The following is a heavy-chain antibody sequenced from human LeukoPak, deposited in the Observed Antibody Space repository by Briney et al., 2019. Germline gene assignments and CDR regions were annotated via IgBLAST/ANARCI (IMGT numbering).Heavy chain of an antibody. V-gene: IGHV1-69*05. D-gene: IGHD4/OR15-4a*01. Sequence: SVKVSCKASGGTFSSYAISWVRQAPGQGLELMGGIIPIFGTANYAQKFQGRVTITTDESTSTAYMELSSLRSEDTAVYYCARLSSGMVVTDAFDIWGQGTMVTVSS. CDR2: IIPIFGTA. J-gene: IGHJ3*02. CDR1: GGTFSSYA. CDR3: ARLSSGMVVTDAFDI.